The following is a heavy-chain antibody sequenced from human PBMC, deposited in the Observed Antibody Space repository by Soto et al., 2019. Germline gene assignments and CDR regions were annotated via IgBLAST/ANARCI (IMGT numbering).Heavy chain of an antibody. D-gene: IGHD3-10*01. CDR3: ARSGEQRPDY. CDR1: VYTFTNYV. V-gene: IGHV1-18*01. J-gene: IGHJ4*02. CDR2: ISPYNGNT. Sequence: QVRLVQSGAEVKRPGASVRVSCKASVYTFTNYVINWVRQATGQGVEWRGWISPYNGNTNYAQKVQGRVTMTTDTSTNTAYMDVHSLRSDDTALDYCARSGEQRPDYWGQGTLVTVSS.